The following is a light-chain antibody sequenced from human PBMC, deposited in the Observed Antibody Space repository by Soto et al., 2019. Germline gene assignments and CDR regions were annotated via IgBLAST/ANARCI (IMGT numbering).Light chain of an antibody. J-gene: IGKJ4*01. CDR1: QSVSSY. V-gene: IGKV3-11*01. Sequence: EIVLTQSPGTLSLSPGNRATLSCRASQSVSSYLAWYQQKPGQAPRLLIYDASNRATGIPARFSGSGSGTDFTLNITSLEPEDFAVYYCQQRSNWPSTFGGGTKVEIK. CDR3: QQRSNWPST. CDR2: DAS.